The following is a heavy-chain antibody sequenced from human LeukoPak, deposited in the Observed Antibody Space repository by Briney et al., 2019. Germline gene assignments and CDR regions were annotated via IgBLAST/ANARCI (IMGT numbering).Heavy chain of an antibody. Sequence: GGSLRLSCAASGFTFSSYAMSWVRQAPGKGLEWVSAISGSGGSTYYADSVKGRFTISRDNAKNTLYLQMNSLRAGDTAVYYCASPSSGWAFDYWGQGTLVTVSS. CDR1: GFTFSSYA. D-gene: IGHD6-19*01. J-gene: IGHJ4*02. CDR2: ISGSGGST. V-gene: IGHV3-23*01. CDR3: ASPSSGWAFDY.